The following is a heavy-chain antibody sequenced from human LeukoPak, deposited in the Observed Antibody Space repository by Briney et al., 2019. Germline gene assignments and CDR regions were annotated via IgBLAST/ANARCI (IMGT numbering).Heavy chain of an antibody. CDR2: ISSRTSTT. D-gene: IGHD4-17*01. V-gene: IGHV3-48*01. CDR3: ARDQDHGRDGMDV. J-gene: IGHJ6*02. Sequence: GGSLRLSCAASGFTFSYYSMSWVRQAPGKGLEWLSYISSRTSTTFYADSVKGRFTISRDNAKNSLYLQMNNLRVEDTGVYYCARDQDHGRDGMDVWGQGTTVTVSS. CDR1: GFTFSYYS.